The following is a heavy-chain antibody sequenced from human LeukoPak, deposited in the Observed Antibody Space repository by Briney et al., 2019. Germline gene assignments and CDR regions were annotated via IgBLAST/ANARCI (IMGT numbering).Heavy chain of an antibody. CDR1: GFTFSNYA. CDR3: AKEFNRGLPDY. D-gene: IGHD2-21*01. CDR2: ISSNGGST. J-gene: IGHJ4*02. V-gene: IGHV3-64*02. Sequence: GGSLRLSCAASGFTFSNYAMHWVRQAPGEGLEYVSAISSNGGSTYYADSVKGRFTISRDNSKNTLYLQMSSLRAEDTAVYYCAKEFNRGLPDYWGQGTLVTVPS.